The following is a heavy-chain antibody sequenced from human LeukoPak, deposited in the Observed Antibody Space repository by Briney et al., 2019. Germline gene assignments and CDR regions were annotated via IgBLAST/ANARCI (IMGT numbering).Heavy chain of an antibody. CDR2: INWNGGST. CDR3: ARVRRSKGSSWDDAFDI. V-gene: IGHV3-20*04. D-gene: IGHD6-13*01. Sequence: GGSLRLSCAASGFTFDDYGMSWVRQAPGKGLEWVSGINWNGGSTGYADSVKGRFTISRDNAKNSLYLQMNSLRAEDTALYYCARVRRSKGSSWDDAFDIWGQGTMVTVSS. CDR1: GFTFDDYG. J-gene: IGHJ3*02.